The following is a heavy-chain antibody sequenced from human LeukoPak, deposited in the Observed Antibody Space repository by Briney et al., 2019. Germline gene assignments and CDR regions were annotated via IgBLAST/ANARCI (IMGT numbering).Heavy chain of an antibody. V-gene: IGHV4-34*01. D-gene: IGHD3-22*01. Sequence: PSETLSLTCAVYGGSFSGYYWSWIRQPPGKGLEWIGEINHSGSTNYNPSLKSRVTISVDTSKNQFSLKLSSVTAADTAVYYCARGRYDSSGYYSYYYGMDVWGQGTTVTVSS. CDR3: ARGRYDSSGYYSYYYGMDV. J-gene: IGHJ6*02. CDR2: INHSGST. CDR1: GGSFSGYY.